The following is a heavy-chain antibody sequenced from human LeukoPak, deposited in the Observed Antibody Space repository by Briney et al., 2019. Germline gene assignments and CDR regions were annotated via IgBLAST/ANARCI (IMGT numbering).Heavy chain of an antibody. Sequence: GGSLRLSCAASGFTFSNYAMTWVRQAPGKGLGWVSGISGSADYTYYADSVKGRFTISRDSSKNTLFLQMNSLRAEDTAVYYCAKSGRYFYYDMDVWGQGTTVTVSS. J-gene: IGHJ6*02. V-gene: IGHV3-23*01. CDR2: ISGSADYT. D-gene: IGHD1-26*01. CDR3: AKSGRYFYYDMDV. CDR1: GFTFSNYA.